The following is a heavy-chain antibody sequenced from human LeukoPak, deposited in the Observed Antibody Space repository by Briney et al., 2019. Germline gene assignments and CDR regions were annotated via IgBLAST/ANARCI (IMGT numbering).Heavy chain of an antibody. Sequence: SETLTLTCTVSGGSISSYYWSWIRQPPGKGLEWIGYIYYSGSTNYNPTLKSRVTISVDTSKNQFSLKLSSVTAADTAVYYCARHSPGGHYDIWSGSFDYYYGMDVWGQGTTVTVSS. J-gene: IGHJ6*02. CDR1: GGSISSYY. V-gene: IGHV4-59*08. CDR2: IYYSGST. D-gene: IGHD3-3*01. CDR3: ARHSPGGHYDIWSGSFDYYYGMDV.